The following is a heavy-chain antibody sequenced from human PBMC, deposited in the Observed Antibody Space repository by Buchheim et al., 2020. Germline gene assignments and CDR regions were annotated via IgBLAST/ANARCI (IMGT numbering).Heavy chain of an antibody. V-gene: IGHV3-30*18. D-gene: IGHD3-3*01. CDR3: AKDSGHYDFGGTFYSYYYYYGMDV. CDR1: GFTFRNYA. CDR2: ISYNGGNT. J-gene: IGHJ6*02. Sequence: QVQVVESGGGLVQPGGSLRLSCAASGFTFRNYAMHWVRQAPGKGLEWVAVISYNGGNTYYADSVKGRFTISRDNSTNTLYLQMNSLRAEDTAVYYCAKDSGHYDFGGTFYSYYYYYGMDVWGQGTT.